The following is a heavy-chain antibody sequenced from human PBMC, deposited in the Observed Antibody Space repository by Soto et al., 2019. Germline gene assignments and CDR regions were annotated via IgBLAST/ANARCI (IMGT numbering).Heavy chain of an antibody. CDR3: AKRAIGYCSGGSCYYYFDY. D-gene: IGHD2-15*01. Sequence: GGSLRLSCAASGFTFSSYAMSWVRQAPGKGLEWVSAISGSGGSTYYADSVKGRFTISRDNSKNTLYLQMNSLRAEDTAVYYCAKRAIGYCSGGSCYYYFDYWGQGTLVTVSS. CDR2: ISGSGGST. CDR1: GFTFSSYA. V-gene: IGHV3-23*01. J-gene: IGHJ4*02.